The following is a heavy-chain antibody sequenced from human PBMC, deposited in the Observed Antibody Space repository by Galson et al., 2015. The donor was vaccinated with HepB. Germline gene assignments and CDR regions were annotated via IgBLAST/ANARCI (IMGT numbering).Heavy chain of an antibody. CDR3: ARKRGHDWYFDL. J-gene: IGHJ2*01. V-gene: IGHV3-11*06. CDR1: GFTFSDYY. Sequence: SLRLSCAASGFTFSDYYMSWIRQAPGKGLEWVSYISSSSSYTNYANSVKGRFTISRDNAKNSLYLQMNSLRAEDTAVYYCARKRGHDWYFDLWGRGTPVTVSS. D-gene: IGHD3-10*01. CDR2: ISSSSSYT.